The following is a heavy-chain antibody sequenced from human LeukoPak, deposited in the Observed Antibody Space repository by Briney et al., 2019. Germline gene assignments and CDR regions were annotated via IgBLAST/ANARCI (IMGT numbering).Heavy chain of an antibody. CDR3: AKTRPLDSSSWSHGDY. D-gene: IGHD6-13*01. CDR1: GFTFSGYA. Sequence: GGSLRLSCAASGFTFSGYAMSWVRQAPGKGLEWVSAIIGSGDTTYYGDSVKGRFTISRDNSKNTLYLQMNSPRAEDTAVYYCAKTRPLDSSSWSHGDYWGQGTLVTVSS. J-gene: IGHJ4*02. CDR2: IIGSGDTT. V-gene: IGHV3-23*01.